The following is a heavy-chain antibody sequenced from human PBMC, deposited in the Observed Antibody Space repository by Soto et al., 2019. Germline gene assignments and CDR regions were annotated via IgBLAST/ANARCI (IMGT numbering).Heavy chain of an antibody. D-gene: IGHD2-2*01. CDR3: ARDLGLGNCSSTSCYVYYYYGMGV. CDR2: TYYRSKWYN. Sequence: SQTLSLTCAISGDSVSSNSAAWNWIRQSPSRGLEWLGRTYYRSKWYNDYAVSVKSRISINPDTSKNQFSLQLISVTPEDTAVYYCARDLGLGNCSSTSCYVYYYYGMGVWGQGTTVTVS. J-gene: IGHJ6*02. CDR1: GDSVSSNSAA. V-gene: IGHV6-1*01.